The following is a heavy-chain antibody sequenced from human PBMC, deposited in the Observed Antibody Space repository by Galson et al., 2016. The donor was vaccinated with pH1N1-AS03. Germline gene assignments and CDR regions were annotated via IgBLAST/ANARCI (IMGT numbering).Heavy chain of an antibody. Sequence: SLRLSCAVSGFTFDDHAMHWVRQGPGKGLEWVSLISWDGGSTYYADSVKGRFTISRDNGKNSLYWQMNSLRLEDTALYYCAKGMGMGYCSGGSCYPLDYWGQGTLVTVSS. J-gene: IGHJ4*02. V-gene: IGHV3-43D*03. CDR1: GFTFDDHA. D-gene: IGHD2-15*01. CDR3: AKGMGMGYCSGGSCYPLDY. CDR2: ISWDGGST.